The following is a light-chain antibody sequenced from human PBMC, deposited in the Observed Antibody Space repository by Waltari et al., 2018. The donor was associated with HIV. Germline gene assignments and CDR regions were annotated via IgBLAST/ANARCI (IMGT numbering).Light chain of an antibody. CDR3: MQALQTPT. Sequence: DIVMTQSPLSLPVTPGEPASIPCRSSQSLLHSKGYNYLDWYLQKPGQSPQLLIYLGSNRASGVPDRFSGSGSGTDFTLKISRVEAEDVGVYYCMQALQTPTFGGGTKVEIK. J-gene: IGKJ4*01. V-gene: IGKV2-28*01. CDR1: QSLLHSKGYNY. CDR2: LGS.